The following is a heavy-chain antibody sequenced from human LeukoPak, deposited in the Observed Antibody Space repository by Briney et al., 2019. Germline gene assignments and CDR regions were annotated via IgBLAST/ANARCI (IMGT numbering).Heavy chain of an antibody. CDR3: ARDWQWLVDVPPY. Sequence: SETLSLTCTVSGGSISSSSYYWGWIRQPPGKGLEWIGSIYYSGSTYYNPSLKSRVTISVDTSKNQFSLKLSSVTAADTAVYYCARDWQWLVDVPPYWGQGTLVTVSS. D-gene: IGHD6-19*01. CDR1: GGSISSSSYY. CDR2: IYYSGST. J-gene: IGHJ4*02. V-gene: IGHV4-39*07.